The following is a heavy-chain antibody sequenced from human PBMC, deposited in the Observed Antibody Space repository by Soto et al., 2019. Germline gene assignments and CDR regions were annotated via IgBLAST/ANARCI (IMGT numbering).Heavy chain of an antibody. CDR2: VNAASGNI. J-gene: IGHJ4*02. CDR1: GFSLNTYV. V-gene: IGHV1-3*01. CDR3: ARRPLLESHFDY. Sequence: QVHLVQSGAEARKPGASVNVSCMASGFSLNTYVVHWVRQAPGQGLEWMGWVNAASGNIQTSQKFQGRLTLTRDTSANTAYMELSSLRTEDTAVYFCARRPLLESHFDYWGQGTLVAVSS.